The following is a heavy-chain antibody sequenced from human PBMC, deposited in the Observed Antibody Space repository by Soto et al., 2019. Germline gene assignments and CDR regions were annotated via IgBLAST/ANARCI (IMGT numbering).Heavy chain of an antibody. CDR1: GGTFSSYA. CDR2: IIPIFGTA. V-gene: IGHV1-69*13. CDR3: ARDLKGELLYSGMDV. D-gene: IGHD1-26*01. J-gene: IGHJ6*02. Sequence: SVKVSCKASGGTFSSYAISWVRQAPGQGLEWMGGIIPIFGTANYAQKFQGRVTITADESTSTAYMELSSLRSEDTAVYYCARDLKGELLYSGMDVWGQGTRVTVPS.